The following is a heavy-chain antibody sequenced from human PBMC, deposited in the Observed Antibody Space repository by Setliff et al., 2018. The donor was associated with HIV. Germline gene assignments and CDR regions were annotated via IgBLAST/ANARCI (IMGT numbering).Heavy chain of an antibody. CDR1: DGSISSSSYY. V-gene: IGHV4-39*01. Sequence: PSETLSLTCNVSDGSISSSSYYWAWIRQPPGKGLEWIGTIYYSGNTYYRQSLKSRVTVSIDTSKNQFSLRLNSVTAADTAVYYCARQSGYTRGWDIFGLVAGSFDIWGQGTMVTVSS. J-gene: IGHJ3*02. CDR3: ARQSGYTRGWDIFGLVAGSFDI. CDR2: IYYSGNT. D-gene: IGHD3-3*01.